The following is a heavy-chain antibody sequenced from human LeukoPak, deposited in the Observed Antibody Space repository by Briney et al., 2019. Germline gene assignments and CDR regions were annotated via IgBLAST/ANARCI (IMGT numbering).Heavy chain of an antibody. CDR2: IQYDESSK. CDR3: AREGGRVVIGTFVH. CDR1: GITFSGSV. Sequence: GGSLRLSCVASGITFSGSVMHWVRQAPGKGLEWVAFIQYDESSKYYADSVKGRFTISRDNSKNTVYLQMYSLRGEDTAAYYCAREGGRVVIGTFVHWGQGTLVTVSS. V-gene: IGHV3-30*02. J-gene: IGHJ4*02. D-gene: IGHD1/OR15-1a*01.